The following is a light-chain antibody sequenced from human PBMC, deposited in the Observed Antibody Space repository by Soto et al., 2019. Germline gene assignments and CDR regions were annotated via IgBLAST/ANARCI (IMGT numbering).Light chain of an antibody. Sequence: QSALTQPASVSGSPGQSITISCTGTSSDVGGYNYVSWYQQHPGKAPKLMIYEVSNRPSGVSNRFSGSKSGNTASLTISGPQAEDEGDYYCSLYTSLNPWVFGGGTQLTVL. J-gene: IGLJ3*02. V-gene: IGLV2-14*01. CDR2: EVS. CDR1: SSDVGGYNY. CDR3: SLYTSLNPWV.